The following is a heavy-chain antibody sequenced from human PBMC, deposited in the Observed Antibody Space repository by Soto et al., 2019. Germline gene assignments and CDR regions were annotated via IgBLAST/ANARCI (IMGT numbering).Heavy chain of an antibody. CDR1: GFTFSSYA. CDR2: ISGRGGTS. D-gene: IGHD1-26*01. J-gene: IGHJ4*02. V-gene: IGHV3-23*01. CDR3: AKRPRALLTFDY. Sequence: GGSLRLSCAASGFTFSSYAMSWVRQAPGKGLEWVSSISGRGGTSYYADSVKGRFTISRDNSKNTLYLQMNSLRAEDTAIYYCAKRPRALLTFDYWGQGTLVTVSS.